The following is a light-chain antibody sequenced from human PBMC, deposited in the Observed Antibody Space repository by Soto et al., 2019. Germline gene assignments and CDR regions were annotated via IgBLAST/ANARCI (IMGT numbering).Light chain of an antibody. V-gene: IGKV4-1*01. CDR1: QSVLYSSNNRNY. Sequence: DIVLTQSPESLAGSMGERATINGKSSQSVLYSSNNRNYLAWYQQKPGQPPKLLFHWASTRESGVPGRFSASGSGTDFTLTISNLQPEDVAVYSCQQYYSSPLTFGGGTKV. CDR2: WAS. J-gene: IGKJ4*01. CDR3: QQYYSSPLT.